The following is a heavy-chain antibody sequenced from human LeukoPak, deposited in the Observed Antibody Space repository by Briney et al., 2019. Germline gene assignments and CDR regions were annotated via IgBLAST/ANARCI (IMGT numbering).Heavy chain of an antibody. J-gene: IGHJ4*02. CDR2: ISYDGSNK. Sequence: PGGSLRLSCAASGFTFSSYGMHWVRQAPGKGLEWVAVISYDGSNKYYADSVKGRFTISRDNSKNTLYLQMNSLRAEDTAVYYCAKIAGSHAAFDIWGQGALSPSPQ. V-gene: IGHV3-30*18. CDR1: GFTFSSYG. D-gene: IGHD2-15*01. CDR3: AKIAGSHAAFDI.